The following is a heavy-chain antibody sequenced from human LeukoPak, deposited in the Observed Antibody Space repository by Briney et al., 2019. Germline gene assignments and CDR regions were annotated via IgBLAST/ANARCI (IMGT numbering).Heavy chain of an antibody. V-gene: IGHV1-69*06. J-gene: IGHJ5*02. D-gene: IGHD3-22*01. CDR1: GGTFSSYA. CDR2: IIPIFGTA. CDR3: ARDLRYYDSSGYYSRWFDP. Sequence: SVKVSCKASGGTFSSYAISWVRQAPGQGLEWMGGIIPIFGTANYAQKFQGRVTITADKSTSTAYMELSSLRSEDTAVYYCARDLRYYDSSGYYSRWFDPWGQGTLVTVSS.